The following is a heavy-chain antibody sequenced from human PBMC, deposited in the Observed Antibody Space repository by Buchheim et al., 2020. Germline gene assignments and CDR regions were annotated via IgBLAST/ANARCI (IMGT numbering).Heavy chain of an antibody. CDR2: INPNNGGT. V-gene: IGHV1-2*04. CDR1: GYTFTGYY. Sequence: QVQLVQSGAEVKKPGASVKVSCKASGYTFTGYYMHWVRQAPGQGLEWMGWINPNNGGTNYAQKFQGWVTMTRDTSISTAYMELSRLRSDDTAVYYCARARTWGSYRYDFDYWGQGTL. D-gene: IGHD3-16*02. J-gene: IGHJ4*02. CDR3: ARARTWGSYRYDFDY.